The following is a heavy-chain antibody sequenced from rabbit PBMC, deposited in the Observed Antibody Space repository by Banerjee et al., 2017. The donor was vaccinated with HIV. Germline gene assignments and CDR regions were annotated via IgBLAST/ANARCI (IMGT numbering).Heavy chain of an antibody. V-gene: IGHV1S40*01. CDR2: IDTSSGNT. CDR1: GFSFSISYY. D-gene: IGHD6-1*01. Sequence: QSLEESGGDLVKPGASLTLTCTASGFSFSISYYMCWVRQAPGKGLEWIACIDTSSGNTYYAGWAKGRFTISSDNAQNTVFLQMTSLTASDTATYFCARDLFDYNSGYADYAYADNLWGPGPLVTVS. CDR3: ARDLFDYNSGYADYAYADNL. J-gene: IGHJ4*01.